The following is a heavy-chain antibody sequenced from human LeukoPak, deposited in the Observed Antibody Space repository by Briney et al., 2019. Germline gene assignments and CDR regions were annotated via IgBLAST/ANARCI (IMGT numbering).Heavy chain of an antibody. CDR3: GKPSWVSNAAAVW. D-gene: IGHD1-1*01. CDR1: GFSFSNYA. V-gene: IGHV3-23*01. J-gene: IGHJ4*02. Sequence: GGSLRRSWRATGFSFSNYAMSGVRQAPARGPEWVSSLRGNGETFYADSVKGRCTLSRDNSRNTVYLQLNDLRAEDTAIYYGGKPSWVSNAAAVWWGQGTQVTVSS. CDR2: LRGNGET.